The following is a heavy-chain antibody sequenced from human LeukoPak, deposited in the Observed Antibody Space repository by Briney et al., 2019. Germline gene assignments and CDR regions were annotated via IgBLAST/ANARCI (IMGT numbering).Heavy chain of an antibody. V-gene: IGHV3-7*01. CDR2: IHRDGSVR. D-gene: IGHD5-24*01. CDR1: GFSFNTFW. Sequence: PGGSLRLSCEASGFSFNTFWMSWVRQAPGEGLEWVANIHRDGSVRHYVESVRGRFTISRDNAKNSLFLQMNSLRVEDTAVNYCAREDGGWLRADLWGQGTLVTVSS. CDR3: AREDGGWLRADL. J-gene: IGHJ5*02.